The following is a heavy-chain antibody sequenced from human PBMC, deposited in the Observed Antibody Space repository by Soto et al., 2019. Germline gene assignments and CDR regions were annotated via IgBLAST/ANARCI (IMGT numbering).Heavy chain of an antibody. D-gene: IGHD2-2*03. V-gene: IGHV3-23*01. CDR3: AKMEGMDPWAYSFDY. CDR1: GFTFSDFA. J-gene: IGHJ4*02. CDR2: IYGGGNGP. Sequence: EVQVLESGGGLVQPGGSLRLSCAATGFTFSDFAMSWVRQAPGKGLEWVSRIYGGGNGPHYADSVKGRVTISRDNAKHTLYLQINSLRAEDTAVYYCAKMEGMDPWAYSFDYWGQGTLVTVSS.